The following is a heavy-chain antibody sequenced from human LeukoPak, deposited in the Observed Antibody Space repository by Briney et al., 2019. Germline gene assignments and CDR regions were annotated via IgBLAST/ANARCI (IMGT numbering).Heavy chain of an antibody. CDR2: INAGNGNT. D-gene: IGHD6-19*01. V-gene: IGHV1-3*01. J-gene: IGHJ4*02. CDR3: ASFGIAVAVYNDY. CDR1: GYTFTSYA. Sequence: GASVKVSCKASGYTFTSYAMHWVRQAPGQRLEWMGWINAGNGNTKYSQKFQGRVTITRDTSASTTYMELSSLRSEDTAVYYCASFGIAVAVYNDYWGQGTLVTVSS.